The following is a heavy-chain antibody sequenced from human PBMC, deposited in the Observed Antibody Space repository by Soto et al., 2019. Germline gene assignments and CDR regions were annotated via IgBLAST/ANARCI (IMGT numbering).Heavy chain of an antibody. CDR3: ARNRKSSGGFWGDAFDP. V-gene: IGHV4-39*07. CDR1: GGSISSSRSY. Sequence: SETLSLTCTVSGGSISSSRSYWGRIRQPPGKGLEWIGSIYYSGSTYYNPSLKSRVTISVDTSKNQFSLKLSSVTAADTAVYYCARNRKSSGGFWGDAFDPWGQGTLVS. D-gene: IGHD1-26*01. CDR2: IYYSGST. J-gene: IGHJ5*02.